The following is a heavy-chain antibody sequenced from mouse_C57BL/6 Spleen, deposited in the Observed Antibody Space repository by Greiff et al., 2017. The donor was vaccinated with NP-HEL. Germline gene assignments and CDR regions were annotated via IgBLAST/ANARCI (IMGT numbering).Heavy chain of an antibody. J-gene: IGHJ3*01. CDR2: IRNKANGYTT. D-gene: IGHD4-1*01. CDR1: GFTFTDYY. V-gene: IGHV7-3*01. CDR3: ASGWDGEAY. Sequence: EVMLVESGGGLVQPGGSLSLSCAASGFTFTDYYMSWVRQPPGKALEWLGFIRNKANGYTTEYSASVKGRFTISRDNSQSILYLQMNALRAEDSATYYCASGWDGEAYWGQGTLVTVSA.